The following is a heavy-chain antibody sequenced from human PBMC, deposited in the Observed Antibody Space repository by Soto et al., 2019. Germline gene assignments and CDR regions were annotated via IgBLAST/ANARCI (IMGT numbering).Heavy chain of an antibody. CDR3: ATRITVFGLLIPPFDP. V-gene: IGHV4-34*01. J-gene: IGHJ5*02. CDR1: GGSVNGYY. D-gene: IGHD3-3*01. Sequence: SETLSLTCAVYGGSVNGYYWNWIRQPPGKGLEWIGEINHTGGTHYNPSPKSRVTMSVDTSKNQFSLRLSSVTAADTAIYYCATRITVFGLLIPPFDPWGQGTQVTVSS. CDR2: INHTGGT.